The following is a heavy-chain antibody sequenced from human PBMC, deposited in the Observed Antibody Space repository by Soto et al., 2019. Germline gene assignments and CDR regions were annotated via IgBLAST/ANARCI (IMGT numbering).Heavy chain of an antibody. J-gene: IGHJ4*02. Sequence: SETASLTCAVSGDSINSDKWWSWIRQLTGKGLKWIGEIYHSGSTKYNPSLKSRVIISVDKSKNQFSLKLSSVTDADTAVYYCAREETQQQRDYWGQGPLVTVS. CDR3: AREETQQQRDY. V-gene: IGHV4-4*02. CDR2: IYHSGST. CDR1: GDSINSDKW. D-gene: IGHD6-13*01.